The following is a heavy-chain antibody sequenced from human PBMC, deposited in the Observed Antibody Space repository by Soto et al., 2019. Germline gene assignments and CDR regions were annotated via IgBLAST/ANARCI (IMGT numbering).Heavy chain of an antibody. CDR3: AREHSSSWYVGWFDP. J-gene: IGHJ5*02. D-gene: IGHD6-13*01. V-gene: IGHV1-18*01. CDR1: GYTFTSYG. CDR2: ISAYNGNT. Sequence: GASVKVSCKASGYTFTSYGISWVRQAPGQGLEWMGWISAYNGNTNYAQKFQGRVTITADESTSTAYMELSSLRSEDTAVYYCAREHSSSWYVGWFDPWGQGTLVTVSS.